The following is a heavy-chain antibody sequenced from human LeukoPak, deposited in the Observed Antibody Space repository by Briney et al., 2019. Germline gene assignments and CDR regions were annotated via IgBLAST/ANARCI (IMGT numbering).Heavy chain of an antibody. V-gene: IGHV3-23*01. CDR3: ARVLSGSWDWFDP. Sequence: PGGSLRLSCAASGFTFSSYAMSWVRQAPGKGLEWVSAISGSGGSTYYADSVKGRFTISRDNAKNSLYLQMNSLRAEDTAVYYCARVLSGSWDWFDPWGQGTLVIVSS. J-gene: IGHJ5*02. D-gene: IGHD3-22*01. CDR2: ISGSGGST. CDR1: GFTFSSYA.